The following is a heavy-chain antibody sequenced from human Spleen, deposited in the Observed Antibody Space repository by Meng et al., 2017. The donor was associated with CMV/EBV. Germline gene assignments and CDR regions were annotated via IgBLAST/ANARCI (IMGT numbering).Heavy chain of an antibody. Sequence: SETLSLTCTVSGVSISSSTYYWGWIRQAPAKGLEWIGSIHYSGSTHYNPSLKSRVTISVDTSKNQFSLKLNYVTAADTAVYYCARGPTDFWNGYYLGVVALENWGQGTTVTVSS. CDR2: IHYSGST. D-gene: IGHD3-3*01. V-gene: IGHV4-39*07. J-gene: IGHJ6*02. CDR1: GVSISSSTYY. CDR3: ARGPTDFWNGYYLGVVALEN.